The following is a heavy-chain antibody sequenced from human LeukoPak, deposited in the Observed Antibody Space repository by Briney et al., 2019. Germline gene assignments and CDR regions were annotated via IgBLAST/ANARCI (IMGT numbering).Heavy chain of an antibody. D-gene: IGHD6-13*01. CDR2: IKQDGSEK. CDR1: GFTFSSYW. Sequence: GGSLRLSCAASGFTFSSYWMSWVRQAPGKGRELVANIKQDGSEKYYVYSVKGRFTISRDNAKNSLYLQMNSLRAEDTAVYYCARVLGFEYYYYYYMDVWGKGTTVTVSS. J-gene: IGHJ6*03. V-gene: IGHV3-7*01. CDR3: ARVLGFEYYYYYYMDV.